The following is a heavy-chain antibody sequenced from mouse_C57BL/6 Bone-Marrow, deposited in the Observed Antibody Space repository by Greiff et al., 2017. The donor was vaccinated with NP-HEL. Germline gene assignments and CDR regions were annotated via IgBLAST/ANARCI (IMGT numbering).Heavy chain of an antibody. Sequence: EVQVVESGEGLVKPGGSLKLSCAASGFTFSSYAMSWVRQTPEKRLEWVAYISSGGDYIYYADTVKGRFTISRDNARNTLYLQMSSLKSEDTAMYYCTRVNWDGFAYWGQGTLVTVSA. V-gene: IGHV5-9-1*02. CDR3: TRVNWDGFAY. J-gene: IGHJ3*01. D-gene: IGHD4-1*01. CDR2: ISSGGDYI. CDR1: GFTFSSYA.